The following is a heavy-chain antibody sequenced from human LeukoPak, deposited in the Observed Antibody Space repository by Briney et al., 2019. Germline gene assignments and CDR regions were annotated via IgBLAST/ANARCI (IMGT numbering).Heavy chain of an antibody. J-gene: IGHJ4*02. Sequence: GASVNVSCKGSGHTFTVYHMHWVRRPPGQGLEWMGRINPNSGDTNYAQKFQGRVTMTRDTSISTAYMELSRLRSDDTAVYYCARDYCSSTSGLFDYWGQGALVTVSS. CDR1: GHTFTVYH. V-gene: IGHV1-2*06. CDR3: ARDYCSSTSGLFDY. CDR2: INPNSGDT. D-gene: IGHD2-2*01.